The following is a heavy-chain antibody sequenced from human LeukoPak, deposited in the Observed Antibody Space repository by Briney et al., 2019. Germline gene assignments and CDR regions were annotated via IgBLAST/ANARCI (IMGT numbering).Heavy chain of an antibody. V-gene: IGHV3-23*01. D-gene: IGHD3-22*01. J-gene: IGHJ4*02. CDR1: GFTFSSYG. Sequence: GGSLRLSCAASGFTFSSYGMSWVRQAPGRGLEWVSDISGSGGSTYYADSVKGRFTISRDNSKNTLNLQMNSLRAGDTAVYYCAKDYLPYSSGLGADFDYWGQGTLVTVSS. CDR2: ISGSGGST. CDR3: AKDYLPYSSGLGADFDY.